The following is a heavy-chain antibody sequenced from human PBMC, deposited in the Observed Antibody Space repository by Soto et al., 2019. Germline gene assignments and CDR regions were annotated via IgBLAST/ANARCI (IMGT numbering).Heavy chain of an antibody. CDR1: GGSISSGGYS. Sequence: SETLSLTCAVSGGSISSGGYSWSWIRQPPGKGLEWIGYIYHSGSTYYNPSLKSRVTISVDRSKNQFSLKLSSVTAADTAVYYCARDYEHQSVVRYFDWWTSYYYGMDVWGQGTTVTVSS. CDR3: ARDYEHQSVVRYFDWWTSYYYGMDV. D-gene: IGHD3-9*01. J-gene: IGHJ6*02. V-gene: IGHV4-30-2*01. CDR2: IYHSGST.